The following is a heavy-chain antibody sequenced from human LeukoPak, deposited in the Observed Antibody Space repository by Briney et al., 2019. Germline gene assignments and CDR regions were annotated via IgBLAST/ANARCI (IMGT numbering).Heavy chain of an antibody. CDR1: GFTFSSYG. D-gene: IGHD3-10*01. CDR2: ISYDGSNK. J-gene: IGHJ3*02. Sequence: GRSLRLSCAASGFTFSSYGMHWVRQAPGKGLEWVAVISYDGSNKYYADSVKGRFTISRDNSKNTLYLQMNSLRAEDTAVYYCARVTEMVRGADDIWGQGTMVTVSS. V-gene: IGHV3-30*19. CDR3: ARVTEMVRGADDI.